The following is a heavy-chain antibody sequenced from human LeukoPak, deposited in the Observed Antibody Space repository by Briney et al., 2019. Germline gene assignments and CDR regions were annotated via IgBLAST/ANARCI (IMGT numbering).Heavy chain of an antibody. D-gene: IGHD3-22*01. Sequence: ASVKVSCKASGYTFTGYYMHWVRQAPGQGLEWMGWINPNSGGTNYAQKLQGRVTMTTDTSTSTAYMELRSLKSDDTAVYYCASLKNYYDSSGYLVTDAFDIWGQGAMVTVSS. J-gene: IGHJ3*02. CDR1: GYTFTGYY. V-gene: IGHV1-2*02. CDR2: INPNSGGT. CDR3: ASLKNYYDSSGYLVTDAFDI.